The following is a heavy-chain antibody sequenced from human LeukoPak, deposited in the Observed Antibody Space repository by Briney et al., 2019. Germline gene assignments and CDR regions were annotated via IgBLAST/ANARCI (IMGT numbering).Heavy chain of an antibody. D-gene: IGHD3-22*01. CDR2: INPNSGDT. Sequence: ASVKVSCKASGYTFTGYYMHWVRQAPGQGPEWMGWINPNSGDTNYAQKFRGRVTMTRDTSISTAYMELSRLTSDDTAMYYCARDRTSGYNWFDPWGQGTLVTVSS. CDR1: GYTFTGYY. J-gene: IGHJ5*02. CDR3: ARDRTSGYNWFDP. V-gene: IGHV1-2*02.